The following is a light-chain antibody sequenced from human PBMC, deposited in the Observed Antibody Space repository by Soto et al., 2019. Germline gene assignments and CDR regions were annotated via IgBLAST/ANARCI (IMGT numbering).Light chain of an antibody. CDR2: EVT. CDR3: NSFRVSHLYV. J-gene: IGLJ1*01. Sequence: QSALSQPASVSGSPGQTITISCTGTSTDGGGYNAVSWYQHHPGKAPKPMIYEVTHRPSGVSDRFSASKSGNTASLTISGLQAEDEADYYCNSFRVSHLYVFGTGTKVTVL. CDR1: STDGGGYNA. V-gene: IGLV2-14*01.